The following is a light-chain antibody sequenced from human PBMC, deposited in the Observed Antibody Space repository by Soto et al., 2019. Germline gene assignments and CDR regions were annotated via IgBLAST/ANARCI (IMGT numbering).Light chain of an antibody. CDR2: SAS. CDR3: QRYDNWPWT. V-gene: IGKV3-15*01. Sequence: EIVMTQSPATLSGSPGERATLSCRASQSVRSDLAWYHQKPGQAPRLLIYSASTRATGIPARFSGSGSGTELTLTINSMQPEDFEVYYCQRYDNWPWTFGQGTKVDIK. CDR1: QSVRSD. J-gene: IGKJ1*01.